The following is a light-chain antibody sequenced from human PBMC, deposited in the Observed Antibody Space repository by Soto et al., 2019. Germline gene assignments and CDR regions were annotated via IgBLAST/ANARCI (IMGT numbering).Light chain of an antibody. CDR1: QSVSNKY. V-gene: IGKV3-20*01. Sequence: EVVLTQSPGTLSLSPGERATLSCRASQSVSNKYLAWYQQKPGQAPRLLIFGSSDRATGIPDRFSGSGSGTDFTLTISRLEPEDFATYYCQQANSFPHTFGQGTRLEIK. CDR3: QQANSFPHT. CDR2: GSS. J-gene: IGKJ5*01.